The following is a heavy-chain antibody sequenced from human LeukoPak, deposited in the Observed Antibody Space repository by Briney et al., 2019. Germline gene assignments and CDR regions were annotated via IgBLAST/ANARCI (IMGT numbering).Heavy chain of an antibody. V-gene: IGHV3-30-3*01. CDR3: ARAFGCSGTSCHARWGYYYYAMDV. CDR2: VSYDETNK. CDR1: ASTFSNDA. Sequence: GGSLRLSCAASASTFSNDAIHWVRQAPGKGLEWVAVVSYDETNKYYADSVKGRFTISRDNSKNTVYLQMSSLRAEDTAMYYCARAFGCSGTSCHARWGYYYYAMDVWGQGTTVTVSS. D-gene: IGHD2-2*01. J-gene: IGHJ6*02.